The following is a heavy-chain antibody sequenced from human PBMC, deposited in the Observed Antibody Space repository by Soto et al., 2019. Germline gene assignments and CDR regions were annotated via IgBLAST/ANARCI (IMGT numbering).Heavy chain of an antibody. D-gene: IGHD4-17*01. CDR1: GGTFSSYT. CDR2: IIPILGIA. V-gene: IGHV1-69*08. CDR3: AKDYGGKDGDY. Sequence: QVQLVQSGAEVKKPGSSVKVSCKASGGTFSSYTISWVRQAPGQGLEWMGRIIPILGIANYAQKFQGRVTITADKSTSTADMELSSLRSEDTDVYYCAKDYGGKDGDYWGQGTLVTVSS. J-gene: IGHJ4*02.